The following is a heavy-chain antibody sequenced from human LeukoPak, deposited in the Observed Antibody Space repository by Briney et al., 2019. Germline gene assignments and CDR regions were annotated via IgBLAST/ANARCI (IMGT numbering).Heavy chain of an antibody. CDR3: AKSTYDYKGLLDV. D-gene: IGHD4-11*01. CDR2: ISGGGGGT. Sequence: AGGSLRLSCAASGFTFVSYAMSWVRQAPGKGLEWVSTISGGGGGTYYTDSVKGRFTISRDNSKNTVYLQMNSLRAEDTAVYYCAKSTYDYKGLLDVWDKGTTVTVSS. V-gene: IGHV3-23*01. J-gene: IGHJ6*04. CDR1: GFTFVSYA.